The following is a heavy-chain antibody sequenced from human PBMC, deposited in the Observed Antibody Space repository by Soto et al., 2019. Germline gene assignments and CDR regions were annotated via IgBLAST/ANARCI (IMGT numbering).Heavy chain of an antibody. V-gene: IGHV4-34*01. J-gene: IGHJ4*02. CDR2: INHSVIT. CDR1: GVSFSGYY. CDR3: ARAPGRTTKKGQFHY. Sequence: SETLSLTCSLYGVSFSGYYCSWVRQPPVNGLEWIGKINHSVITNYSPSLRSLFTISVDTSKNQFSLKLSSVTAAYTALYYCARAPGRTTKKGQFHYLRQETLVAAFS. D-gene: IGHD2-2*01.